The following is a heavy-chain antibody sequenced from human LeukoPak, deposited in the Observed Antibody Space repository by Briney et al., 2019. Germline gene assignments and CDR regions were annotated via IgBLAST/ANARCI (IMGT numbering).Heavy chain of an antibody. CDR1: GYRFTDYW. Sequence: GESLQISCKASGYRFTDYWISWVRQMPGRGLEWMGRIDPSDSYRNYSPSFQGHVTISTDKSINTAYLQWSSLKASDTAIYYCARHSSPRYYFDSWGQGTLVAVSS. CDR2: IDPSDSYR. J-gene: IGHJ4*02. CDR3: ARHSSPRYYFDS. V-gene: IGHV5-10-1*01.